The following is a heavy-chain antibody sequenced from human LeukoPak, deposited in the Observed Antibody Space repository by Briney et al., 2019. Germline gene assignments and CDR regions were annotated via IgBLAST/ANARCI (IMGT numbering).Heavy chain of an antibody. J-gene: IGHJ4*02. CDR3: AIGGDSSTSCYRCFNY. CDR1: GYTFTGYY. D-gene: IGHD2-2*02. Sequence: ASVKVSCKASGYTFTGYYMHWVRQAPGQGLEWMGWINPNSGGTNYAQKFQGRVTMTRDTSIGTAYLQWSSLKASDTAMYYCAIGGDSSTSCYRCFNYWGQGTLATVSS. CDR2: INPNSGGT. V-gene: IGHV1-2*02.